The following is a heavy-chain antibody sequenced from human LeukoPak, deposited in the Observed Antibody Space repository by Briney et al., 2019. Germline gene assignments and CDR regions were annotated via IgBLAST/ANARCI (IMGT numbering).Heavy chain of an antibody. D-gene: IGHD1/OR15-1a*01. V-gene: IGHV3-72*01. CDR2: IRNKADGYTT. Sequence: PGGSLRLSCAASGFTFTTAWMSWVRQAPGQGLEWVGLIRNKADGYTTIYAASVKGGFTISRDDSKNSVYLQLDSLKTEDTAVYYCGDLGSAGTDHWGQGTLVTVPS. J-gene: IGHJ4*02. CDR3: GDLGSAGTDH. CDR1: GFTFTTAW.